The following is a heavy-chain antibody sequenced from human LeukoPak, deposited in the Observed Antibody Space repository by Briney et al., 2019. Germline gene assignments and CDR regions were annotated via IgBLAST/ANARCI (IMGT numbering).Heavy chain of an antibody. J-gene: IGHJ4*02. D-gene: IGHD1-14*01. CDR2: IYSGGST. V-gene: IGHV3-53*01. Sequence: GGSLRLSCAASGFTFSSYAMSWVRQAPGKGLEWVSVIYSGGSTYYADSVKGRFTISRDNSKNTLYLQMNSLRAEDTAVYYCASSLVNQFDYWGQGTLVTVSS. CDR1: GFTFSSYA. CDR3: ASSLVNQFDY.